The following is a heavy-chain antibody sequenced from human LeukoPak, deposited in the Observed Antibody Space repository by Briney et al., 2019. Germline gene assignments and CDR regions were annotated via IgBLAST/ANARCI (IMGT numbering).Heavy chain of an antibody. CDR1: GFTFSDYA. CDR2: IGADGRGT. Sequence: GGSLRLSCAASGFTFSDYAMIWVRQAPREGLEWVSPIGADGRGTDYADSVKGRFTISRDNSKNTVYLQMNSLRGEDAALYYCARRPGGTSDYWGLGTLVTVS. D-gene: IGHD1-26*01. CDR3: ARRPGGTSDY. V-gene: IGHV3-23*01. J-gene: IGHJ4*02.